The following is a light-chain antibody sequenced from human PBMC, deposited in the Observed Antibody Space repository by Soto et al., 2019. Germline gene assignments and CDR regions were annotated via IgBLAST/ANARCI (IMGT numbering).Light chain of an antibody. CDR1: QSLLHSSGYNY. J-gene: IGKJ1*01. CDR2: LVS. CDR3: MQTLESRT. Sequence: EIVLTQSPLSLPVTPGEPASSSCRSSQSLLHSSGYNYVDWYLQKPGQSPQLLIYLVSNRASGVPERFSGSGSGTDFTLKISRVEAEDVGVYYCMQTLESRTFGQGTTVDIK. V-gene: IGKV2-28*01.